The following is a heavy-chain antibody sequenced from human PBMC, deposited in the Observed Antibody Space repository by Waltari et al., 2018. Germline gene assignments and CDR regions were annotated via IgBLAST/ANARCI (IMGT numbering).Heavy chain of an antibody. D-gene: IGHD1-26*01. Sequence: EVQLVESGGGLVQPGGSLRLACAASGFPFSAYWMTWVRQAPGKGLEWVANIKEDGSVTYYVDSVKGRFTISRDNAKNSLFLQMNGLRAEDTAVYYCAPMGASRLTWTDWGQGTLVTVSS. V-gene: IGHV3-7*01. J-gene: IGHJ4*02. CDR1: GFPFSAYW. CDR2: IKEDGSVT. CDR3: APMGASRLTWTD.